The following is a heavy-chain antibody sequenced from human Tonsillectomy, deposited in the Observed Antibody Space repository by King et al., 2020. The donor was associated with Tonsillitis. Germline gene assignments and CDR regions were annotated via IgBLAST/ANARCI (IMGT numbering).Heavy chain of an antibody. CDR3: ARGPVVVAKSYYYYMDV. CDR1: GGTFSSSA. V-gene: IGHV1-69*12. CDR2: IIPIFGTP. J-gene: IGHJ6*03. Sequence: QLVQSGAEVKKPGSSVKVSCKASGGTFSSSAFSWVRQAPGQGLEWMGGIIPIFGTPNYVQKFQDRVTITADESTSTAYMELSSLPSEDTAVYYCARGPVVVAKSYYYYMDVWGKGTTVTVSS. D-gene: IGHD2-15*01.